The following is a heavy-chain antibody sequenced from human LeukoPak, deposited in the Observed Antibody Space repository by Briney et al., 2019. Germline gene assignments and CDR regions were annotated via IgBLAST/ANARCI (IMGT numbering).Heavy chain of an antibody. CDR2: IYYGGST. Sequence: SETLSLTCTVSGGSVSSTHYWGWIRQPPGKGLEWIGSIYYGGSTYYNASLRSRVTTSVDTSKNQFSLKLSSVTAADTAVYYCARRVAGSDYWGQGTLVTVSS. CDR3: ARRVAGSDY. J-gene: IGHJ4*02. CDR1: GGSVSSTHY. V-gene: IGHV4-39*07. D-gene: IGHD6-19*01.